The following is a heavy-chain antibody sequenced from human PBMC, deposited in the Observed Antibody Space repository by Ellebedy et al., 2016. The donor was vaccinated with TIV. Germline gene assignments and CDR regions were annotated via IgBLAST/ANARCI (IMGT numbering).Heavy chain of an antibody. J-gene: IGHJ6*02. CDR2: IWYDGSNK. CDR3: AREPMVRGVIRRGYAMDV. Sequence: GGSLRLXXAASGFTFSSYGMHWVRQAPSKGLEWVAVIWYDGSNKYYADSVKGRFTISRDNSKNTLYLQMNSLRAEDTAVYYCAREPMVRGVIRRGYAMDVWGQGTTVTVSS. D-gene: IGHD3-10*01. CDR1: GFTFSSYG. V-gene: IGHV3-33*01.